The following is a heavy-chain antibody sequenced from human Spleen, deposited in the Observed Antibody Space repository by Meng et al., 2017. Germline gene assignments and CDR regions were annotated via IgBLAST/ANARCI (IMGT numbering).Heavy chain of an antibody. CDR1: GYPFPDYW. CDR2: INPKSGDT. D-gene: IGHD3-16*02. CDR3: ARDASCDH. J-gene: IGHJ4*02. V-gene: IGHV1-2*06. Sequence: QGQQVHAEAEVQRPVDYGKFPCMASGYPFPDYWLHWVRRAPGQDLEWMGRINPKSGDTHYAQRFQGRVTMTGDTTISTAYMELSGLRSDDTAMYYCARDASCDHWGQGTLVTVSS.